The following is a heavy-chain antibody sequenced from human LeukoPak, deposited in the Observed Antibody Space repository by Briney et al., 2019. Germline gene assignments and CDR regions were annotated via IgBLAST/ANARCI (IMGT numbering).Heavy chain of an antibody. CDR3: ANRIAATGVVY. D-gene: IGHD6-13*01. CDR1: GFTFSSYA. V-gene: IGHV3-23*01. CDR2: ISGSGGST. Sequence: GGSLRLSCAASGFTFSSYAMSWVRQAPGKGLEWVSAISGSGGSTYYADSVKGRFTISRDNSKNTLYLQMNSLRAEDTAVYYCANRIAATGVVYWGQGTLVTVSS. J-gene: IGHJ4*02.